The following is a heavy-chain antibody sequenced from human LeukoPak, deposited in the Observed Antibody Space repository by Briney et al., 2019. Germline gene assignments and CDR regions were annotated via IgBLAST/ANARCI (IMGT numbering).Heavy chain of an antibody. CDR1: GYSFTSYW. CDR2: IYPGDSDT. CDR3: ARAGFYYDSSGPKVFDY. Sequence: GASLKISCKGSGYSFTSYWIGWVRQLRGKGLEWMGIIYPGDSDTRYSPSFQGQVTISADKSISTAYLQWSSLKASDTAMYYCARAGFYYDSSGPKVFDYWGQGTLVTVSS. D-gene: IGHD3-22*01. J-gene: IGHJ4*02. V-gene: IGHV5-51*01.